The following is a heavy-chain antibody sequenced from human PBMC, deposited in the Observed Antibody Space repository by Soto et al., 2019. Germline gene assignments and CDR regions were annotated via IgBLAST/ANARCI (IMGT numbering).Heavy chain of an antibody. CDR1: GGSISTYY. D-gene: IGHD6-19*01. J-gene: IGHJ6*02. Sequence: SETLSLTGTVPGGSISTYYWSWIRQPPGKGWEWMGYIYYSGSTSYNPSLKSRVTISVDTSKNQFSLKLRSVTAADTAVYYCASDRSSGWDQGYGMDVWGQGTTVTVSS. CDR3: ASDRSSGWDQGYGMDV. V-gene: IGHV4-59*01. CDR2: IYYSGST.